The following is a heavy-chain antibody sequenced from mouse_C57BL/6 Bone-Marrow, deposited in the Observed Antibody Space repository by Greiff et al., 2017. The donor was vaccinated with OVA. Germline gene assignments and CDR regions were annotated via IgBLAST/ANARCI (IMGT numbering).Heavy chain of an antibody. D-gene: IGHD2-3*01. J-gene: IGHJ3*01. CDR2: ISNGGGST. CDR3: ARQGYDGYYPWFAY. Sequence: EVKLVESGGGLVQPGGSLKLSCAASGFTFSDYYMYWVRQTPEKRLEWVAYISNGGGSTYYPDTVKGRFTISRDNAKNTLYLQMSRLKSEDTAMYYCARQGYDGYYPWFAYWGQGTLVTVSA. V-gene: IGHV5-12*01. CDR1: GFTFSDYY.